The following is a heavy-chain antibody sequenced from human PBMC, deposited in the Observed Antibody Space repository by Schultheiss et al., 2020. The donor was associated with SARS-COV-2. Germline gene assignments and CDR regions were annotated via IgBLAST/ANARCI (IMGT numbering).Heavy chain of an antibody. Sequence: SETLSLTCTVSGGSISSYYWSWIRQPAGKGLEWIGYIYYSGSTNYNPSLKSRVTISVDTSKNQFSLKLSSVTAADTAVYYCARHWPGIRAFDIWGQGTMVTVSS. CDR3: ARHWPGIRAFDI. V-gene: IGHV4-59*08. CDR1: GGSISSYY. J-gene: IGHJ3*02. D-gene: IGHD6-13*01. CDR2: IYYSGST.